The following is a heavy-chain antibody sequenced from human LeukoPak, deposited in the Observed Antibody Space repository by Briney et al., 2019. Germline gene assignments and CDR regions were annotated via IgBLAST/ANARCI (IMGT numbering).Heavy chain of an antibody. D-gene: IGHD2-15*01. Sequence: PSETLSLTCSVSGASISSTSYYWGWIRRPPGKGLEWIGSISYSGTTFYSPSLESRVTISVDTSKNQFSLKLSSVTAADTAVYYCARQIKDSSWFDPWGQGTLVTVSS. V-gene: IGHV4-39*01. CDR3: ARQIKDSSWFDP. CDR1: GASISSTSYY. J-gene: IGHJ5*02. CDR2: ISYSGTT.